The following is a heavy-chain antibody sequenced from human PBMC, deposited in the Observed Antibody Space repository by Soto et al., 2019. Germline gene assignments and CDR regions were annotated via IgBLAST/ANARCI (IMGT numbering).Heavy chain of an antibody. D-gene: IGHD3-3*01. Sequence: ESGGGVVQPGRSLRLSCAASGFTFSSYGMHWVRQAPGKGLEWVAVISYDGSNKYYADSVKGRFTISRDNSKNTLYLQMNSLRAEDTAVYYCAKAWGRYYDFPATFDYWGQGTLVTVSS. V-gene: IGHV3-30*18. CDR3: AKAWGRYYDFPATFDY. CDR2: ISYDGSNK. J-gene: IGHJ4*02. CDR1: GFTFSSYG.